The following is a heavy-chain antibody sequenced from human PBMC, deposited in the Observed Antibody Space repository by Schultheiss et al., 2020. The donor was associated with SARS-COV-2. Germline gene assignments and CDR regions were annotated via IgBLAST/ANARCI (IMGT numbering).Heavy chain of an antibody. J-gene: IGHJ6*03. Sequence: GESLKISCSASGFTFSSYAMTWVRQAPGKGLEWVSSISSSSTYMYYADSVKGRFTISRDNAQNSLYLQMNSLRDEDTAVYYCVSDLIAVEPSGRQNYNMDVWGKGTTVTVSS. CDR2: ISSSSTYM. CDR3: VSDLIAVEPSGRQNYNMDV. D-gene: IGHD2-2*01. V-gene: IGHV3-21*01. CDR1: GFTFSSYA.